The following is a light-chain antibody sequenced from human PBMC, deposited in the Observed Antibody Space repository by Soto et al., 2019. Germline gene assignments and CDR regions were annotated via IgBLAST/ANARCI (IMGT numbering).Light chain of an antibody. Sequence: DIVMTESPDSLAVSLGERATLNCKSSQSLLYSLNNKNYLAWYQQKLGQPPKLLIHWASTREYGVPDRFTGSGSGTDFTLTISSLQAEDVAVYYCQQYYGAPLTFGGGTKVEIK. V-gene: IGKV4-1*01. CDR3: QQYYGAPLT. J-gene: IGKJ4*01. CDR1: QSLLYSLNNKNY. CDR2: WAS.